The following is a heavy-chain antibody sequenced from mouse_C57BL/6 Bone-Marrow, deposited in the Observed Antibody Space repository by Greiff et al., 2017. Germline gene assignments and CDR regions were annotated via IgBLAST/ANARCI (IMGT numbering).Heavy chain of an antibody. CDR2: IYPRSGNT. D-gene: IGHD1-1*01. V-gene: IGHV1-81*01. Sequence: VKLQESGAELASPGASVKLSCKASGYTFTSYGISWVKQRTGQGLEWIGEIYPRSGNTYYNEKFKGKATLTADKSSSTAYMELRSLTSEDSAVYFCAREGVITPMYWGQGTTLTVSS. CDR1: GYTFTSYG. J-gene: IGHJ2*01. CDR3: AREGVITPMY.